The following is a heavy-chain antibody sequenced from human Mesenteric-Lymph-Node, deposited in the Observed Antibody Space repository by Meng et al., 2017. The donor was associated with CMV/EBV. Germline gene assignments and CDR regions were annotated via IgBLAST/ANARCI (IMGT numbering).Heavy chain of an antibody. CDR2: ISAYNGNT. D-gene: IGHD3-22*01. J-gene: IGHJ4*02. V-gene: IGHV1-18*01. CDR3: ARDQDTARHYYDSSGYYLTTFVY. Sequence: ISWVRQASGQGLEWMGWISAYNGNTNYAQKLQGRVTMTTDTSTSTAYMELRSLRSDDTAVYYCARDQDTARHYYDSSGYYLTTFVYWGQGTLVTVSS.